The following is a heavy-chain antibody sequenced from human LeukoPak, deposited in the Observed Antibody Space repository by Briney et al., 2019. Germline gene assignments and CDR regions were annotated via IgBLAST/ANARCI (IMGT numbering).Heavy chain of an antibody. D-gene: IGHD3-22*01. CDR1: GGSFSDYY. J-gene: IGHJ6*03. V-gene: IGHV4-34*01. Sequence: SETLALTCAVYGGSFSDYYWTWIRQPPGKGLEWIGEMNPSGITNYNPSLKSRVTISLDTSKNQLSLKLSSVTAADTALYYCARGRQDVTMIVVVMTAVSYYLDVWGKGTTVTVS. CDR2: MNPSGIT. CDR3: ARGRQDVTMIVVVMTAVSYYLDV.